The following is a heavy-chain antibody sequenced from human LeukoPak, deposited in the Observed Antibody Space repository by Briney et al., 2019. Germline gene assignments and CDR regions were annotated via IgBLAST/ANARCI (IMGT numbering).Heavy chain of an antibody. Sequence: GGSLRLSCAASGFTFSSYAMSWVRQAPGKGLEWVSAISGSGGSTYYADSVKGRFTISRDNSKNTLYLQMNSLRAEDTAVYYCAKDQDSYYDFWSDYYTLNIAMDYWGQGTLVTVSS. V-gene: IGHV3-23*01. CDR2: ISGSGGST. J-gene: IGHJ4*02. D-gene: IGHD3-3*01. CDR1: GFTFSSYA. CDR3: AKDQDSYYDFWSDYYTLNIAMDY.